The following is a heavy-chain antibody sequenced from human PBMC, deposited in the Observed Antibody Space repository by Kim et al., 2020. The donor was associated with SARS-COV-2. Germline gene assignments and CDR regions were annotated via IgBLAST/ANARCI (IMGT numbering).Heavy chain of an antibody. Sequence: VKGRFTISRDNSKNTLYLQMNSLRAEDTAVYYCAKDHRGYYDSSGYFDYWGQGTLVTVSS. J-gene: IGHJ4*02. D-gene: IGHD3-22*01. CDR3: AKDHRGYYDSSGYFDY. V-gene: IGHV3-23*01.